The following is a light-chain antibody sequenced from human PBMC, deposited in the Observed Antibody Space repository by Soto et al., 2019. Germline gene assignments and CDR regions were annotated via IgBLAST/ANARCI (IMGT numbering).Light chain of an antibody. CDR3: GSWDTSLGGVV. Sequence: QSVLTQPPSVSAAPGQKVTISCSGSSSNIGNNYVSWYQHLPGTAPKLLIYDNNKRPSGIPDRFSGSKSGTSATLGITGLQTGDEADYYCGSWDTSLGGVVFGGGTKVTVL. CDR2: DNN. V-gene: IGLV1-51*01. J-gene: IGLJ3*02. CDR1: SSNIGNNY.